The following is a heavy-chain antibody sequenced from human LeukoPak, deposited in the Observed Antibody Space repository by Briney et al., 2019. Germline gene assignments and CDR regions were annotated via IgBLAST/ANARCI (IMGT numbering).Heavy chain of an antibody. J-gene: IGHJ4*02. D-gene: IGHD3-16*02. CDR1: GFTVSSNY. V-gene: IGHV3-66*01. CDR3: ARLSYLRRGGVVVQLERYYFDY. Sequence: GGSLRLSCAASGFTVSSNYMSWVRQAPGKGLEWVSVIYSGGSTYYADSVKGRFTISRDNSKNTLYLQMNSLRAEDTAVYYCARLSYLRRGGVVVQLERYYFDYWGQGTLVTVSS. CDR2: IYSGGST.